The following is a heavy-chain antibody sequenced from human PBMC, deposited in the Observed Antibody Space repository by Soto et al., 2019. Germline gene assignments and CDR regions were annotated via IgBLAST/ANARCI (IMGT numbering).Heavy chain of an antibody. J-gene: IGHJ5*02. CDR1: GGSISSYY. Sequence: AETLSLTCTGSGGSISSYYWSWIRQPPGKGLEWIGYIYYSGSTNYNPSLKSRVTISVDTSKNQFSLKLSSVTAADTAVYYCARDLRAVAGTIAWFDPWGQGTLVTVSS. CDR3: ARDLRAVAGTIAWFDP. CDR2: IYYSGST. D-gene: IGHD6-19*01. V-gene: IGHV4-59*01.